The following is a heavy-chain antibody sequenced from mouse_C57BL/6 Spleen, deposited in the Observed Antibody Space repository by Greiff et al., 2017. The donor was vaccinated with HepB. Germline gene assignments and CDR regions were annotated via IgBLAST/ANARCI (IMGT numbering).Heavy chain of an antibody. J-gene: IGHJ2*01. CDR1: GYTFTSYG. CDR3: ARGGDYYGSRDDFDY. CDR2: IYPRSGNT. Sequence: QVQLKESGAELARPGASVKLSCKASGYTFTSYGISWVKQRTGQGLEWIGEIYPRSGNTYYNEKFKGKATLTADKSSSTAYMELRSLTSEDSAVYFCARGGDYYGSRDDFDYWGQGTTLTVSS. D-gene: IGHD1-1*01. V-gene: IGHV1-81*01.